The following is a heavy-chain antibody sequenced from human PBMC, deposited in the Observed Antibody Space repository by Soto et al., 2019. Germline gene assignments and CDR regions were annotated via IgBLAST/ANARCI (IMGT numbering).Heavy chain of an antibody. J-gene: IGHJ4*02. Sequence: GGSLRLSCAASGFTVSSYAMSWVRQAPGKGLEWVSAISGSGGSTYCADSVKGRFTISRDNSKNTLYLQMNSLRAEDTAVYYCAKSRIAARNAFDYWGQGTLVTVSS. CDR1: GFTVSSYA. CDR2: ISGSGGST. V-gene: IGHV3-23*01. D-gene: IGHD6-6*01. CDR3: AKSRIAARNAFDY.